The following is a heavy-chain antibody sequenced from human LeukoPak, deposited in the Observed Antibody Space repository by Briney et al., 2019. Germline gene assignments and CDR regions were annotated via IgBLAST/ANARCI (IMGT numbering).Heavy chain of an antibody. CDR2: ISGGGTSI. J-gene: IGHJ5*02. Sequence: GGSLRLSCAASGFSFSSYAMNWVRLAPGKGLEWVSGISGGGTSIYYADSVKGRFTISRDNSKNTLYLQMNSLRAEDTAVYYCAKNLVGGSSPNWFDPWGQGTLVTVSS. D-gene: IGHD6-13*01. CDR3: AKNLVGGSSPNWFDP. CDR1: GFSFSSYA. V-gene: IGHV3-23*01.